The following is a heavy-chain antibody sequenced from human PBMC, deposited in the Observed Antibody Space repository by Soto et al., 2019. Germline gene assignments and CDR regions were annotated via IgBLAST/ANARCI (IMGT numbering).Heavy chain of an antibody. CDR2: IIPIFGTA. V-gene: IGHV1-69*13. D-gene: IGHD3-10*01. CDR1: GGTFSSYA. J-gene: IGHJ6*02. Sequence: SVKVSCKASGGTFSSYAISWVQQAPGQGLEWMGGIIPIFGTANYAQKFQGRVTITADESTSTAYMELSSLRSEDTAVYYCARETDGAGSGMDVWGQGTTVTVSS. CDR3: ARETDGAGSGMDV.